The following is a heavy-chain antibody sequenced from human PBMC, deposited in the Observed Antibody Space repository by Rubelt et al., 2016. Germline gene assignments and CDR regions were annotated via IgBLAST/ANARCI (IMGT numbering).Heavy chain of an antibody. CDR2: IYYSGST. V-gene: IGHV4-39*07. CDR1: GGSISSSSYY. D-gene: IGHD3-22*01. CDR3: ARDQYDSSGYLRTYNWFDP. Sequence: QLQLQESGPGLVKPSETLSLTCTVSGGSISSSSYYWGWIRQPPGKGLEWIGSIYYSGSTYYNPSLKSRVTISVDTSKNQFSLKLSSVTAADTAVYYCARDQYDSSGYLRTYNWFDPWGQGTLVTVSS. J-gene: IGHJ5*02.